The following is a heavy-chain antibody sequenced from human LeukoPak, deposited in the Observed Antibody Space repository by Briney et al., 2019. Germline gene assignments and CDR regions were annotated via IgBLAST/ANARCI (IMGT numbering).Heavy chain of an antibody. Sequence: SETLSLTCTVSGGSISSYYWSWIRQPPGKGLEWIGYIYATGSTRYNPYLQSRVTISVDTSRNQFFLKMSSVTAADTAVYYCARHIGGGIEDMDVWGTGTKVTVSS. CDR2: IYATGST. CDR3: ARHIGGGIEDMDV. D-gene: IGHD3-16*02. J-gene: IGHJ6*03. V-gene: IGHV4-4*09. CDR1: GGSISSYY.